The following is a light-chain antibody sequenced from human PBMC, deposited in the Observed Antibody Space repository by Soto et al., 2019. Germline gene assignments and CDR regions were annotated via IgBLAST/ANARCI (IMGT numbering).Light chain of an antibody. Sequence: EVVMTQSPATLSVSPVETATLSCRASQSVRSSSLAWYQQKPGQAPRLLIYGASSRATGIPDRFSGSGSGTDFTLTISRLEPEDFAVYYCQQYGSSPPRTFGQGTKVDIK. CDR2: GAS. CDR3: QQYGSSPPRT. J-gene: IGKJ1*01. V-gene: IGKV3-20*01. CDR1: QSVRSSS.